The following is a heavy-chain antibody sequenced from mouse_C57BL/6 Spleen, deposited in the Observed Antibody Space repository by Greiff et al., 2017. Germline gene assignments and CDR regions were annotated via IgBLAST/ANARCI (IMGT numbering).Heavy chain of an antibody. CDR3: ASRANWDAAMDY. CDR2: INPSSGYT. V-gene: IGHV1-7*01. D-gene: IGHD4-1*01. Sequence: VQLQQSGAELAKPGASVKLSCKASGYTFTSYWLHWVKQRPGQGLAWIGYINPSSGYTKYNQKFKDKATLTADKSSSTAYMPLSSLTYADSAVDYCASRANWDAAMDYWGQGTSVTVSS. J-gene: IGHJ4*01. CDR1: GYTFTSYW.